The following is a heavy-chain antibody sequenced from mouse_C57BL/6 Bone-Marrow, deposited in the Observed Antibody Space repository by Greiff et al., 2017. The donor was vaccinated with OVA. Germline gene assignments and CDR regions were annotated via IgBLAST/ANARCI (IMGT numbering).Heavy chain of an antibody. CDR1: GYTFTDYN. J-gene: IGHJ4*01. V-gene: IGHV1-18*01. CDR2: INPNNGGT. Sequence: EVQLQQSGPELVKPGASVKIPCKASGYTFTDYNMDWVKQSHGKSLEWIGDINPNNGGTIYNQKFKGQATLTVDTSSSTAYMELSSLTSEDTAVYYCASSYYGNPFYYAMDYWGQGTSVTVSS. CDR3: ASSYYGNPFYYAMDY. D-gene: IGHD2-10*01.